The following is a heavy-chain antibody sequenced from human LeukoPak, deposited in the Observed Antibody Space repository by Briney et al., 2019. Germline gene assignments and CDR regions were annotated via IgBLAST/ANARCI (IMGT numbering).Heavy chain of an antibody. J-gene: IGHJ4*02. CDR2: IIPIFGTA. CDR1: GGTFSSYA. V-gene: IGHV1-69*13. CDR3: ARHYYDSSGYYVPFDY. D-gene: IGHD3-22*01. Sequence: GASVKVSCKASGGTFSSYAISWVRQAPGQGLEWMGGIIPIFGTANYAQKFQGRVPITADESTSTAYMELSSLRSEDTAVYYCARHYYDSSGYYVPFDYWGQGTLVTVSS.